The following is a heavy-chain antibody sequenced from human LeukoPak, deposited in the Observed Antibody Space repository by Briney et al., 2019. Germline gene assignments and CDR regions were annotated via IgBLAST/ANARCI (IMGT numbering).Heavy chain of an antibody. Sequence: GGSLRLSCAASEFTVSSYYMSWVRQAPGKGLEWVSVIYSGGSTYYADSVKGRFTISRDNSKNTLYLQMNSLRAEDTAVYYCARANCGGDCFPYYFDYWGQGTLVTVSS. CDR3: ARANCGGDCFPYYFDY. V-gene: IGHV3-66*01. CDR2: IYSGGST. J-gene: IGHJ4*02. CDR1: EFTVSSYY. D-gene: IGHD2-21*02.